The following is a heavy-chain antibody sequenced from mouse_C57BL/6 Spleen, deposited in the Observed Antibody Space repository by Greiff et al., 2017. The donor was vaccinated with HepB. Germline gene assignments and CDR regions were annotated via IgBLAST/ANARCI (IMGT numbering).Heavy chain of an antibody. Sequence: VQLQQPGAELVKPGASVKMSCKASGYTFTSYWITWVKQRPGQGLEWIGDIYPGSGSTNYNEKFKSKATLTEDTSSSTAYMQLSSLTSEDSAVYYCARDYYDSRGGDYFDYWGQGTTLTVSS. D-gene: IGHD1-1*01. V-gene: IGHV1-55*01. CDR2: IYPGSGST. CDR1: GYTFTSYW. CDR3: ARDYYDSRGGDYFDY. J-gene: IGHJ2*01.